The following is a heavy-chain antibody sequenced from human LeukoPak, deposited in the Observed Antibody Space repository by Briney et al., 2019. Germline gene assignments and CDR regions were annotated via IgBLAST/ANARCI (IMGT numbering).Heavy chain of an antibody. CDR2: MYHTGST. V-gene: IGHV4-39*02. CDR3: ARENGGWGDGYKNAH. J-gene: IGHJ4*02. CDR1: GGSISSSSYY. Sequence: SEILSLTCTVSGGSISSSSYYWGWIRQPPGKGLEWIGSMYHTGSTYYNPSLKSRVTISVDTSKNQFSLKLSSVTAADTAVYYCARENGGWGDGYKNAHWGQGTLVTVSS. D-gene: IGHD5-24*01.